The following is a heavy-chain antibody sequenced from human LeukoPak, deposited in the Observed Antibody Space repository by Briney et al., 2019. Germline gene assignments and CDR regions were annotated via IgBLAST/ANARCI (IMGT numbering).Heavy chain of an antibody. V-gene: IGHV3-33*06. J-gene: IGHJ4*02. CDR1: GFTFSSYG. CDR2: IWYDGSNK. CDR3: AKDTNILTGYYPVDY. Sequence: PGGSLRLSCAASGFTFSSYGMHWVRQAPGKGLEWVAVIWYDGSNKYYADSVKGRFTISRDNSKNTLYLQMNSLRAEDTAVYYCAKDTNILTGYYPVDYWGQGTLVTVSS. D-gene: IGHD3-9*01.